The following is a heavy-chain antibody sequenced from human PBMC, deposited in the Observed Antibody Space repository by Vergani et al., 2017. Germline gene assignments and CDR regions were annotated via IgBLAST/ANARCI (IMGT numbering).Heavy chain of an antibody. D-gene: IGHD6-19*01. CDR3: AKVGRSEVAGTFGAFDI. CDR2: LSASDRRT. Sequence: EVQLLESGGDLVQPGGSLRLPCAASGFTFIMHAMSWVRQAPGKGLECVSTLSASDRRTHYADSVKGRFTISRDNSKNTLFLHMNSLRPEDTAVYYCAKVGRSEVAGTFGAFDIWGQGTMVTVSS. V-gene: IGHV3-23*01. CDR1: GFTFIMHA. J-gene: IGHJ3*02.